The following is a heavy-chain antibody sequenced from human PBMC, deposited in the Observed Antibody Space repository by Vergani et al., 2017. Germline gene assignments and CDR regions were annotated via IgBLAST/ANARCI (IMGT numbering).Heavy chain of an antibody. D-gene: IGHD2-8*01. Sequence: QVQLVESGGGVVQPGRSLRLSCAASGFTFSSYGMHWVRQAPGKGLEWVAVISYDGSNKYYADSVKGRFTISRDNSKNTLYLQMNSLRAEDTAVYYCAKDRGVPYCTNGVCYNMDGFDYWGQGTLVTVSS. V-gene: IGHV3-30*18. CDR3: AKDRGVPYCTNGVCYNMDGFDY. J-gene: IGHJ4*02. CDR2: ISYDGSNK. CDR1: GFTFSSYG.